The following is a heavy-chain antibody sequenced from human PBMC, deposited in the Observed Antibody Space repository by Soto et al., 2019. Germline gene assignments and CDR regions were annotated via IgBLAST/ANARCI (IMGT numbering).Heavy chain of an antibody. D-gene: IGHD6-19*01. CDR2: ISSNGVGT. V-gene: IGHV3-64*01. Sequence: EVQLVESGGGLVQPGGSLRLSCAASGLTFSNYAMDWVRQAPGKVLEYVSGISSNGVGTYYANSVKDRFTISRDNSKNTLYLQMGSLRAEDMAVYYCARREQSDYYYMDVWGKGTSVTVSS. CDR3: ARREQSDYYYMDV. CDR1: GLTFSNYA. J-gene: IGHJ6*03.